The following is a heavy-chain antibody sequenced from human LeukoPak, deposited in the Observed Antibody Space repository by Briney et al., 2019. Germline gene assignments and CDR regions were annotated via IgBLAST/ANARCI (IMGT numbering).Heavy chain of an antibody. J-gene: IGHJ4*02. V-gene: IGHV3-7*01. CDR2: INQDESKK. CDR3: ARDHAYRADY. CDR1: GFTFSNDW. Sequence: GGSLRLSCAASGFTFSNDWMGRVRQAPGKGLEWVANINQDESKKYYADSVKGRFTISRDNAKNSLYLQMSSLTAEDTAIYYCARDHAYRADYWGQGTLVTVSS. D-gene: IGHD2-2*01.